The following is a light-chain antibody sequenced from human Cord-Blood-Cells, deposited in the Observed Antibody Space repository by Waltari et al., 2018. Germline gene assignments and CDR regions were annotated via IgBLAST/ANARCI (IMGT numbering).Light chain of an antibody. CDR2: RNN. CDR3: AAWDDSLSGTV. Sequence: QSVLTQPPSASGTLGQRVTISCSGSSSNIGSNYVYWYQQLPGTAPKLLIYRNNQRPYGVPDRCSGSNSGTAASRAISGLRSEDEADYYCAAWDDSLSGTVFGGGTKLTVL. V-gene: IGLV1-47*01. J-gene: IGLJ3*02. CDR1: SSNIGSNY.